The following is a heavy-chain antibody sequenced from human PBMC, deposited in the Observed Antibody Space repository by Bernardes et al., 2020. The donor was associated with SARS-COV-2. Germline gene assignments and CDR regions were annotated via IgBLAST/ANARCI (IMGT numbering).Heavy chain of an antibody. V-gene: IGHV3-21*06. Sequence: GGSLRLSCAASGFTFSSYCMSWIRQAPGKGLEWVASIGTSGTIFYADSIKGRFTISRDDGNDSLFLQMNPLRAEDTAVYYCVRDFDVVVMPARRPFLYWGQGTLVTVSS. CDR3: VRDFDVVVMPARRPFLY. CDR1: GFTFSSYC. J-gene: IGHJ4*02. CDR2: IGTSGTI. D-gene: IGHD2-15*01.